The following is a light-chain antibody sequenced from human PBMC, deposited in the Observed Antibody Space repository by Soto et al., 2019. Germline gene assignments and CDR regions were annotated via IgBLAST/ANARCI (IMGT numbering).Light chain of an antibody. CDR2: SNN. Sequence: QSVLTQPPSASGTPGQRVTISCSGSSSTIGRNTVNWYQHLPGTAPKLLIYSNNQRPSGVPDRFSGAKSGTSASLAISGLQSEDEADYYCAAWDDSLSAYVFGIGTQLTVL. CDR1: SSTIGRNT. V-gene: IGLV1-44*01. J-gene: IGLJ1*01. CDR3: AAWDDSLSAYV.